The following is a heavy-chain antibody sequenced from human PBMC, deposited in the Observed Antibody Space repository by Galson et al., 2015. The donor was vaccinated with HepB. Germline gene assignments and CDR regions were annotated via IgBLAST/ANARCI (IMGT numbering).Heavy chain of an antibody. CDR2: TYYRSKWYN. Sequence: CAISGDSVSSNSAAWNWIRQSPSRGLESLGRTYYRSKWYNGYAVSVKSRIIVNPDTSKNQFSLQLNSVTPEDTAVYYCARGRALYCSDGVCTDTFDIWGLGTMVTVSS. CDR3: ARGRALYCSDGVCTDTFDI. V-gene: IGHV6-1*01. CDR1: GDSVSSNSAA. D-gene: IGHD2-8*01. J-gene: IGHJ3*02.